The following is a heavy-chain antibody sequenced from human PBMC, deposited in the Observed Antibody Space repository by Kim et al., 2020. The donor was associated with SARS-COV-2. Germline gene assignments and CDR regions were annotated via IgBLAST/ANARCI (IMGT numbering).Heavy chain of an antibody. CDR3: ARGRKPRYGYEYDI. V-gene: IGHV4-4*07. Sequence: YSPSLKSRVTMSVDTSKNHFSLTLNSVTAADTALYFCARGRKPRYGYEYDIWGQGTMVTVSS. J-gene: IGHJ3*02. D-gene: IGHD5-18*01.